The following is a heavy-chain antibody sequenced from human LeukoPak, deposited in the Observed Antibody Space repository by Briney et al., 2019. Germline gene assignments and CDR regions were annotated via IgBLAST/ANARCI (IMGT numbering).Heavy chain of an antibody. CDR2: IYYSGST. V-gene: IGHV4-59*01. CDR1: GGSISNYY. D-gene: IGHD2-21*01. CDR3: ARSLSMAPDV. Sequence: IPSETLSLTCTVSGGSISNYYWSWIRQPPGKGLEWIGYIYYSGSTKYNPSLKSRVTISVDASKNQFSLRLSSVTAADTAVYYCARSLSMAPDVWGKGTTVTVSS. J-gene: IGHJ6*04.